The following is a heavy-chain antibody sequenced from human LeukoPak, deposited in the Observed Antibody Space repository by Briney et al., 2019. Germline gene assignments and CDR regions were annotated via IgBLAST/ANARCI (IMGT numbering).Heavy chain of an antibody. CDR3: ARGTDYDSPFFDY. D-gene: IGHD3-22*01. CDR2: IYYNGST. Sequence: SETLSLTCTVSSGSISSYYWSWIRQPPGKGLEWIGYIYYNGSTNYNPSLKSRVTISVDTSKNQFSLRLSSVTAADTAVYYCARGTDYDSPFFDYWGQGTLVTVSS. CDR1: SGSISSYY. J-gene: IGHJ4*02. V-gene: IGHV4-59*08.